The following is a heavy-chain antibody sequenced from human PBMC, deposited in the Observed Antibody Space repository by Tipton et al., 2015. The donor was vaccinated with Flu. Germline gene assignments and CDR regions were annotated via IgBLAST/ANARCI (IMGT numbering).Heavy chain of an antibody. CDR3: ARGPSRKNWYFDL. V-gene: IGHV5-51*03. CDR2: IYLGDSDT. D-gene: IGHD1-14*01. CDR1: GYTFTSYW. J-gene: IGHJ2*01. Sequence: QSGPEVKKPGESLQISCKGSGYTFTSYWIGWVRQMPGNGLEWMGIIYLGDSDTRYSPSFQGQVTISADKSISTAYLQWSSLKASDTAMYYCARGPSRKNWYFDLWGRGTLVTVSS.